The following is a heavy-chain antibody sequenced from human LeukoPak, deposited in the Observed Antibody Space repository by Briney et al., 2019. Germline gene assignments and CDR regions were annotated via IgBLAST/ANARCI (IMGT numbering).Heavy chain of an antibody. J-gene: IGHJ5*02. Sequence: ASVKVSCKASGYTFTSYGISWVRQAPGQGLEWMGWISAYNGNTNYAQKFQGRVTMTRDTSISTAYMELSRLRSDDTAVYYCARDLCSGGSCYLTGWFDPWGQGTLVTVSS. CDR2: ISAYNGNT. CDR3: ARDLCSGGSCYLTGWFDP. CDR1: GYTFTSYG. V-gene: IGHV1-18*01. D-gene: IGHD2-15*01.